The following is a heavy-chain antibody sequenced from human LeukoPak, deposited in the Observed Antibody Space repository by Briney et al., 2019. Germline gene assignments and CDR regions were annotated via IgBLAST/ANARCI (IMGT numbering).Heavy chain of an antibody. J-gene: IGHJ4*02. CDR3: ARGSDYGDY. Sequence: TGGSLRLSCAASGFTFSIFAMHWVRQAPGKGLEWVSLISYDGSNKYYADSVKGRFTISRDNSKNTLYLQMNSLRVEDTAVYYCARGSDYGDYWGQGTLVTVSS. CDR1: GFTFSIFA. CDR2: ISYDGSNK. D-gene: IGHD4-17*01. V-gene: IGHV3-30*04.